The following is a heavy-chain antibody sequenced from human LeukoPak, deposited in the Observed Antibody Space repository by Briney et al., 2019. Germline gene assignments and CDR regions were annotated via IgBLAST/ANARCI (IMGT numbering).Heavy chain of an antibody. CDR1: GFTFRSYG. J-gene: IGHJ4*02. D-gene: IGHD4-17*01. V-gene: IGHV3-30*18. Sequence: GGSLRLSCAASGFTFRSYGMHWVRQAPGKGLEWVAVISYDGSNKYYADSVKGRFTISRDNSKNTLYLQMNSLRAEDTAVYYCAKAAHYGDYVDYFDYWGQGTLVTVSS. CDR3: AKAAHYGDYVDYFDY. CDR2: ISYDGSNK.